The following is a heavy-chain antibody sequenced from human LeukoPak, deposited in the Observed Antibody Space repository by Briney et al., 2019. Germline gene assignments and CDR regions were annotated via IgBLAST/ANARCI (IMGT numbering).Heavy chain of an antibody. CDR3: ARVPYDYVWGSYRSSYYFDY. CDR1: GFTFSSYA. D-gene: IGHD3-16*02. J-gene: IGHJ4*02. CDR2: ISGSGGST. Sequence: GGSLRLSCAASGFTFSSYAMSWVRQAPGKGLEWVSAISGSGGSTYYADSVKGRFTISRDNSKNTLYLQMNSLRAEDTAAYYCARVPYDYVWGSYRSSYYFDYWGQGTLVTVSS. V-gene: IGHV3-23*01.